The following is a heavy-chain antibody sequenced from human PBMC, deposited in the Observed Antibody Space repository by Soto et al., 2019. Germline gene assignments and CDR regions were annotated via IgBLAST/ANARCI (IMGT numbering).Heavy chain of an antibody. Sequence: QVQVVESGGGVVQPGRSLRLSCATSGFAFSNFGMHWVRQVPGKGLEWVAVIWHNGKNKDYADYAKGRFTISRDNSKNILYLEMNRLRVEETAIYYCARDPGQDEAMDYWGQGTLFTVSS. CDR1: GFAFSNFG. J-gene: IGHJ4*02. V-gene: IGHV3-33*04. CDR3: ARDPGQDEAMDY. CDR2: IWHNGKNK.